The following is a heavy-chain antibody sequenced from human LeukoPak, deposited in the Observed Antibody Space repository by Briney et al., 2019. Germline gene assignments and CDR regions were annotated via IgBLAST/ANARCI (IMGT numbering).Heavy chain of an antibody. CDR1: GGSISSYY. CDR3: ARDRGRGWDHGHDDAFDI. D-gene: IGHD1-26*01. CDR2: IYTSGST. J-gene: IGHJ3*02. Sequence: SETLSLTCTVSGGSISSYYWSWIRQPAGKGLEWIGRIYTSGSTNYNPSLKSRVTMSVDTSMNQFSLKLSSVAAADTAVYYCARDRGRGWDHGHDDAFDIWGQGTMVTVSS. V-gene: IGHV4-4*07.